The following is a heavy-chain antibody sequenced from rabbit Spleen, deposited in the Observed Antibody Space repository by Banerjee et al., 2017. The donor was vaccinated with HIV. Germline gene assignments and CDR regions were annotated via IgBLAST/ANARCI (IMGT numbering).Heavy chain of an antibody. V-gene: IGHV1S40*01. CDR1: GFSFSRSYY. CDR3: ARGSAAMTMVITGWYFTL. J-gene: IGHJ4*01. CDR2: IYPDGSGST. Sequence: QSLEESGGDMVKPGASLTLTCTASGFSFSRSYYICWVRQAPGKGLEWIGCIYPDGSGSTAYASWAKGRFTISKTSSTTVTLQMTSLTAADTATYVCARGSAAMTMVITGWYFTLWGPGTLVTVS. D-gene: IGHD2-1*01.